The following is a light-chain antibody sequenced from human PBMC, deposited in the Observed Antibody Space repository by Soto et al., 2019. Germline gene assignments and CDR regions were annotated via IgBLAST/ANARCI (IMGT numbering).Light chain of an antibody. V-gene: IGKV3-11*01. Sequence: EIVLTQSPATLSLSPGERATLSCRASQSVGSYLAWYQQKPGQAPRLLIYDASNRATGIPARFSGSASGTDCTLAISSLEPEDFAVYYCQQRSNWPLTFGGGTKVEIK. J-gene: IGKJ4*01. CDR2: DAS. CDR1: QSVGSY. CDR3: QQRSNWPLT.